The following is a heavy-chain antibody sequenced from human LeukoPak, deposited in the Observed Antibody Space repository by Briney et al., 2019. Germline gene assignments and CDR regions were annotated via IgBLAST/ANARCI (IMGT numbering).Heavy chain of an antibody. D-gene: IGHD6-13*01. CDR2: ISPGNSDT. V-gene: IGHV5-51*01. CDR3: ARHRVDSSSPRYMDV. J-gene: IGHJ6*03. CDR1: GYNFITYW. Sequence: GESLKTSCKGSGYNFITYWIGWVRQMPGKGLEWMGIISPGNSDTKYSPSFQGQVTFSADKTISTAYLQWSSLKASDTAIYYCARHRVDSSSPRYMDVWGQGTTVTVSS.